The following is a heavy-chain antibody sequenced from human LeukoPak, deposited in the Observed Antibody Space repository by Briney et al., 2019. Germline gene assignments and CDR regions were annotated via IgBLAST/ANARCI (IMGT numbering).Heavy chain of an antibody. CDR1: GYTFTSYG. D-gene: IGHD3-9*01. CDR3: ARADDILTGYSSTHFDY. V-gene: IGHV1-18*01. Sequence: GASVKVSCKASGYTFTSYGISWVRQAPGQGLEWMGWISAYNGNTNYAQKLQGRVTMTTDTSTSTAYMELRSLRSDDTAVYYCARADDILTGYSSTHFDYWGQGTLVTVSS. J-gene: IGHJ4*02. CDR2: ISAYNGNT.